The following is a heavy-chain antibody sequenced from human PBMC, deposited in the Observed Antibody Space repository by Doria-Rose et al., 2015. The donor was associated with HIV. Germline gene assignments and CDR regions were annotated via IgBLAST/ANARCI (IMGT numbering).Heavy chain of an antibody. CDR1: GVSLSSPGMG. V-gene: IGHV2-26*01. CDR3: ARIKSSRWYHKYYFDF. CDR2: IFSDDER. Sequence: SGPVLVKPTETLTLTCTVSGVSLSSPGMGVSWIRQPPGKALEWLANIFSDDERYYNTSRKSRLTISRGTSKSQVVLTMTDMDPVDTATYYCARIKSSRWYHKYYFDFWGQGTLVIVSA. D-gene: IGHD6-13*01. J-gene: IGHJ4*02.